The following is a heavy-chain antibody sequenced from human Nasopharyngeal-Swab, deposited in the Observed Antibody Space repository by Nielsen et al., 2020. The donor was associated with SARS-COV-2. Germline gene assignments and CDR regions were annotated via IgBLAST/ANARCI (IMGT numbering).Heavy chain of an antibody. CDR1: GFTFSSYG. CDR2: IYSGGST. V-gene: IGHV3-NL1*01. CDR3: AFADFDY. Sequence: GESLKISCAASGFTFSSYGMHWVRQAPGKGLEWVSVIYSGGSTYYADSVKGRFTISRDNSKNTLYLQMNSLRAEDTAVYYCAFADFDYWGQGTLVTVSS. D-gene: IGHD3-3*01. J-gene: IGHJ4*02.